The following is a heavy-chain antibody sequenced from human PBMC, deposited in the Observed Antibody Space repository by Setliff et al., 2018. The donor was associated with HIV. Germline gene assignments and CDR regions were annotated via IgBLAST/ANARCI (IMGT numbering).Heavy chain of an antibody. CDR3: AREVTSFEAFDL. Sequence: LRLSCAASGFIFNNHGMHWVRQAPGKGLEWVTFIEFDGSDKYYADSVRGRFTISRDNAKNSLYLQMSSLRAEDTAVYYCAREVTSFEAFDLWGQGTMVTVSS. D-gene: IGHD2-21*02. CDR1: GFIFNNHG. V-gene: IGHV3-33*01. CDR2: IEFDGSDK. J-gene: IGHJ3*01.